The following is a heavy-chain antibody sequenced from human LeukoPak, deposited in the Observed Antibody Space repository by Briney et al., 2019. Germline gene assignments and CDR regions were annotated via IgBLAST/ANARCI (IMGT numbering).Heavy chain of an antibody. CDR2: INSDGSST. D-gene: IGHD3-16*01. CDR1: GFTFSSYW. V-gene: IGHV3-74*01. CDR3: ARGGGEGNEFDP. J-gene: IGHJ5*02. Sequence: GGSLRLSCAASGFTFSSYWMHWVRQAPGKGLVWVSRINSDGSSTNYAGSVRGRFTISRDNAKNMLYLQMNSLRAEDTAVYYCARGGGEGNEFDPWGQGTLVTVSS.